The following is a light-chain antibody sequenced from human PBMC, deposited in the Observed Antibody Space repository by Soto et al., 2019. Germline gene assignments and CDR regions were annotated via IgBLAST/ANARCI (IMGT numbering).Light chain of an antibody. CDR3: QQFASYPLT. J-gene: IGKJ4*01. V-gene: IGKV3-20*01. CDR2: GAS. CDR1: LSVISSY. Sequence: TVFLSAGERAVLGKSVSLSVISSYLAWYQQKPGQAPRLLIYGASSRATGIPDRFSGGGSGTNCTLTINRLEPEDSAVYYCQQFASYPLTFGGGTKVDIK.